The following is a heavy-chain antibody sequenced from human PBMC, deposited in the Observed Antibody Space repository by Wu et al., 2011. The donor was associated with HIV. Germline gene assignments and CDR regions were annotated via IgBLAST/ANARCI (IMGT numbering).Heavy chain of an antibody. CDR3: ARKVAAAGTDYYYGMDV. CDR2: IIPIFGTA. V-gene: IGHV1-69*05. J-gene: IGHJ6*02. D-gene: IGHD6-13*01. CDR1: GGTFSSYA. Sequence: QVQLVQSGAEVKKPGSSVKVSCKASGGTFSSYAISWVRQAPGQGLEWMGGIIPIFGTANYAQKFQGRVTITTDESTSTAYMELSSLRSEDTAVYYCARKVAAAGTDYYYGMDVWGQGTTVTVSS.